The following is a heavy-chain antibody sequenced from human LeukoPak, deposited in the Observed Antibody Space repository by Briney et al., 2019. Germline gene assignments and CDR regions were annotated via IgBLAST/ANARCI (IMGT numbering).Heavy chain of an antibody. D-gene: IGHD1-7*01. CDR1: GGSFSGYY. J-gene: IGHJ6*03. CDR2: INHSGST. V-gene: IGHV4-34*01. Sequence: TETLSLTCAVYGGSFSGYYWSWIRQPPGKGLEWIGEINHSGSTNYNPSLKSRVTISVDKSKNQSSLKLSSVTAADTAVYYCARGARGNWNYSDYYYYYMDVWGKGTTVTVSS. CDR3: ARGARGNWNYSDYYYYYMDV.